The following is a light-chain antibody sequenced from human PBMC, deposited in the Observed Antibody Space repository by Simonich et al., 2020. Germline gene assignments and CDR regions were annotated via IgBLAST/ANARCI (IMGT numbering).Light chain of an antibody. CDR1: QSISSY. Sequence: DIQMTQSPSSLSASVGDRVTITCLARQSISSYLNWYQQKPGKAPKLLIYAASSLQSGVPSRFSGSGSGTDFTLTISSLQPEDFATYYCQQSYSTPLTFGPGTKVDIK. V-gene: IGKV1-39*01. J-gene: IGKJ3*01. CDR2: AAS. CDR3: QQSYSTPLT.